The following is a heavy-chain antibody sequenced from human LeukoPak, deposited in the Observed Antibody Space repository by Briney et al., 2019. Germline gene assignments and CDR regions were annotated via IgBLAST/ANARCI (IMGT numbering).Heavy chain of an antibody. Sequence: PSETLSLTCAVYGGSFSGYYWSWIRQPPGKGLEWIGEINHSGSTNYTPSLKSRVTISVDTSKNQFPLKLSSVTAADTAVYYCASSSWYLRAFDIWGQGTMVTVSS. J-gene: IGHJ3*02. CDR2: INHSGST. CDR1: GGSFSGYY. D-gene: IGHD6-13*01. CDR3: ASSSWYLRAFDI. V-gene: IGHV4-34*01.